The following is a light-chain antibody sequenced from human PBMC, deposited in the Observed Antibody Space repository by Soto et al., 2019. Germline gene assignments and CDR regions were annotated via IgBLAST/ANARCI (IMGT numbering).Light chain of an antibody. V-gene: IGLV1-40*01. CDR3: QSYDSSLSEYV. CDR1: SSNIGAGYD. CDR2: KNN. J-gene: IGLJ1*01. Sequence: QSVLTQPPSVSGAPGQRVTISCTGDSSNIGAGYDVHWYQQVPGTAPKLLIYKNNNRPSGVPDRFSGSTSGTSASLAITGLQADDEADYYCQSYDSSLSEYVFGSGTKLTVL.